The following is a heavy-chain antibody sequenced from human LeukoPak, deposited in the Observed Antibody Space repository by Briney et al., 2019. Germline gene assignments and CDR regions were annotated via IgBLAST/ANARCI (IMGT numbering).Heavy chain of an antibody. CDR2: INPNSGGT. D-gene: IGHD2-21*02. V-gene: IGHV1-2*02. Sequence: ASVKVSCKASGYTFTGYYMHWVRQAPGQGLEWMGWINPNSGGTNYAQKFQGRVTMTRDTSISTAYMELSRLRSDDTAVYYCARGYIVVVTAIRWFDPWGQGTLVTVSS. J-gene: IGHJ5*02. CDR1: GYTFTGYY. CDR3: ARGYIVVVTAIRWFDP.